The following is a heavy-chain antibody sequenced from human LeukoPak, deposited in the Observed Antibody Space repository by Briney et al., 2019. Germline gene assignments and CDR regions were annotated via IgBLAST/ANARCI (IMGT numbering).Heavy chain of an antibody. CDR2: INPSGGST. J-gene: IGHJ4*02. V-gene: IGHV1-46*01. CDR3: AREGPGIQRFDY. D-gene: IGHD5-18*01. Sequence: ASAKVSCKASGGTFSSYAISWVRQAPGQGLEWMGIINPSGGSTSYAQKFQGRVTMTRDTSTSTVYMELSSLRSEDTAVYYCAREGPGIQRFDYWGQGTLVTVSS. CDR1: GGTFSSYA.